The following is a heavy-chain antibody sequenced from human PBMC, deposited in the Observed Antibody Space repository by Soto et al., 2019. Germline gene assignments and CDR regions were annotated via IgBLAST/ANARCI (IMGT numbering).Heavy chain of an antibody. CDR1: GYTFTSND. Sequence: QVPLVQSGAEVKKPGASVKVSCKAAGYTFTSNDINWVRQATGQGLEWMGWMNPNSGNTGYAQKFQGRITMTRNTSISTAYMELSSLTSEDTAVYYCARGPGCSSLSCPDYFDYWGQGTLVTVSS. V-gene: IGHV1-8*01. CDR2: MNPNSGNT. CDR3: ARGPGCSSLSCPDYFDY. D-gene: IGHD2-2*01. J-gene: IGHJ4*02.